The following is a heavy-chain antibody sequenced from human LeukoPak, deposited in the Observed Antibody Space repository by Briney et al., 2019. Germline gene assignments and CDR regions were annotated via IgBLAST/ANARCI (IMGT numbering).Heavy chain of an antibody. V-gene: IGHV4-61*05. CDR3: ARYCTSTSCYTGGDY. CDR1: GGSISSNSYY. D-gene: IGHD2-2*02. J-gene: IGHJ4*02. Sequence: SETLSLTCSVSGGSISSNSYYWGWIRQPPGKGLEWIGYIYYSGSTNYNPSLKSRVTISVDTYKNPFSLKLSSVTAADTAVYYCARYCTSTSCYTGGDYWGQGTLVTVSS. CDR2: IYYSGST.